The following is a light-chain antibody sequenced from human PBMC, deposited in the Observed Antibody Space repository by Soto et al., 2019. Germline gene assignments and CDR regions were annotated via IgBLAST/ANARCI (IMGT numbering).Light chain of an antibody. CDR1: QSVSRN. J-gene: IGKJ2*01. CDR3: QQDNNWPPAT. V-gene: IGKV3D-15*01. CDR2: DAS. Sequence: ETVMTQSPATLSVSPGERATLSCRARQSVSRNLAWYQQKPGQAPMLLIYDASTRLTGIPDRFIGSGSGTEFTLTISSLQSEDFAVYYCQQDNNWPPATFGQGTKLEIK.